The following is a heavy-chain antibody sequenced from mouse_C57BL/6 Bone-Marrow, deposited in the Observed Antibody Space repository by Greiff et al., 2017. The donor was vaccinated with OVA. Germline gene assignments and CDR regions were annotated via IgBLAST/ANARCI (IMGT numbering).Heavy chain of an antibody. V-gene: IGHV1-15*01. CDR3: TRLEAVVATYWYFDV. D-gene: IGHD1-1*01. Sequence: QVQLKESGAELVRPGASVTLSCKASGYTFTDYEMHWVKQTPVHGLEWIGAIDPETGGTAYNQKFKGKAILTADKSSSTAYMELRSLTSEDSAVYYCTRLEAVVATYWYFDVWGTGTTVTVSS. J-gene: IGHJ1*03. CDR1: GYTFTDYE. CDR2: IDPETGGT.